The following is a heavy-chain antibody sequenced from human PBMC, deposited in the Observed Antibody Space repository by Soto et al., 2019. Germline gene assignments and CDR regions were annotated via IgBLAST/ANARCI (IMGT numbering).Heavy chain of an antibody. V-gene: IGHV3-7*01. J-gene: IGHJ6*02. CDR3: ARDVYYDILTGYYTPYYYGMDV. CDR1: GFTFSSYW. Sequence: GGSLRLSCAASGFTFSSYWMSWVRQAPGKGLEWVANIKQDGSEKYYVDSVKGRFTISRDNAKNSLYLQMNSLRAEDTAVYYCARDVYYDILTGYYTPYYYGMDVWGQGTTVTVSS. D-gene: IGHD3-9*01. CDR2: IKQDGSEK.